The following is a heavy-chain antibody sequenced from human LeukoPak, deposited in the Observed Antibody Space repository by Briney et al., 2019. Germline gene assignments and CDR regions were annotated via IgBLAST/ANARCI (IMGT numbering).Heavy chain of an antibody. J-gene: IGHJ3*02. D-gene: IGHD6-19*01. CDR3: ARDTGYSSGWYGFAAFDI. Sequence: SETLFLTCTVSGGSISSYYWSWIRQPAGKGLEWIGRIYTSGSTNYNPSLKSRVTMPVDTSKNQFSLKLSSVTAADTAVYYCARDTGYSSGWYGFAAFDIWGQGTMVTVSS. CDR2: IYTSGST. CDR1: GGSISSYY. V-gene: IGHV4-4*07.